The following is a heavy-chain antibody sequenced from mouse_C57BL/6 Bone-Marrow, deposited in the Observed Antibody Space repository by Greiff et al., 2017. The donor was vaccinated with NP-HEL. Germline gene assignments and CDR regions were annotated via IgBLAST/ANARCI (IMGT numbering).Heavy chain of an antibody. V-gene: IGHV1-54*01. CDR1: GYAFTNYL. J-gene: IGHJ4*01. D-gene: IGHD2-5*01. Sequence: QVQLQQSGAELVRPGTSVKVSCKASGYAFTNYLIEWVKQRPGQGLEWIGVINPGSGGTNYNEKFKGKATLTADKSSSTAYMQLSSLTSEDSAVYFCARPLYYSNYVPYYAMDYWGQGTSVTVSS. CDR2: INPGSGGT. CDR3: ARPLYYSNYVPYYAMDY.